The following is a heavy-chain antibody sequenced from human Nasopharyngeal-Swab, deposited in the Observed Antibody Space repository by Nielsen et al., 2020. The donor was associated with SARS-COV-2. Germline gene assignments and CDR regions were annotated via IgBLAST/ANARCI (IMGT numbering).Heavy chain of an antibody. V-gene: IGHV4-34*01. CDR2: INHSGST. CDR3: ARGQPVTTFYYYYGMDV. CDR1: GGSFSGHY. J-gene: IGHJ6*02. Sequence: SETLSLTCAVYGGSFSGHYWSWIRQPPGKGLEWIGEINHSGSTNYNPSLKSRVTISVDTSKYQFSLKLSSVTAADTAVYYCARGQPVTTFYYYYGMDVWGQGTTVTVSS. D-gene: IGHD4-17*01.